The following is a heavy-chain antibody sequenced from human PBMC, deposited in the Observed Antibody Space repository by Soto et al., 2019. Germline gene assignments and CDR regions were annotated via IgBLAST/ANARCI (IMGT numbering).Heavy chain of an antibody. CDR3: TRRLSSGWYYYYGMDV. J-gene: IGHJ6*02. Sequence: EVQLVESGGGLVQPGGSLKLSCAASGFTFSGSAMHWVRQASGKGLEWVGRIRSKANSYETAYAASVKGRFTISRDDSKNTVYVKMNSQKPEDTAVYYCTRRLSSGWYYYYGMDVWGQGTTVTVSS. D-gene: IGHD6-19*01. V-gene: IGHV3-73*02. CDR2: IRSKANSYET. CDR1: GFTFSGSA.